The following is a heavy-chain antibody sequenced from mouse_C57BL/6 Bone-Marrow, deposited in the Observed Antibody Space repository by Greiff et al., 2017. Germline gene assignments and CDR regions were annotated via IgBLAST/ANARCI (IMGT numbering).Heavy chain of an antibody. CDR3: ARGAFYGSSPFYCYFDV. J-gene: IGHJ1*03. V-gene: IGHV1-81*01. D-gene: IGHD1-1*01. CDR2: IYPRSGNT. Sequence: QVQLQQSGAELARPGASVQLSCKASGYTFTSYGISWVKQRTGQGLEWIGEIYPRSGNTSYNEKFKGKAKLTADKSSSPAYMELRILTSEDSAVYFCARGAFYGSSPFYCYFDVWGTGTTVTVSS. CDR1: GYTFTSYG.